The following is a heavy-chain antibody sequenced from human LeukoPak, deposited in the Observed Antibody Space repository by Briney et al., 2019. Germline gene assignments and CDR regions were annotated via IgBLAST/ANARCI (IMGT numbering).Heavy chain of an antibody. CDR3: ARGWLSGWCSDY. J-gene: IGHJ4*02. Sequence: PSETLSLTCTVSGGSISSYWWIWIRQPPGKGLEWIGNIYYSGSTKYNPSLKSRVTISVDMSKNQFSLKLTSVTAADTAVYYCARGWLSGWCSDYWGQGTLVTVSS. V-gene: IGHV4-59*01. D-gene: IGHD6-19*01. CDR2: IYYSGST. CDR1: GGSISSYW.